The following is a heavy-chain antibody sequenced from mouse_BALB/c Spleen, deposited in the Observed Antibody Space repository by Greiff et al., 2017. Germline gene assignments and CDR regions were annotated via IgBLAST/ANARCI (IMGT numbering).Heavy chain of an antibody. Sequence: QVQLQQPGAELVKPGASVKMSCKASGYTFTSYNMHWVKQTPGQGLEWIGAIYPGNGDTSYNQKFKGKATLTADQSSSTAYMQLSSLTSEDSAVYYCARGGFAYWGQGTLVTVSA. J-gene: IGHJ3*01. V-gene: IGHV1-12*01. CDR2: IYPGNGDT. CDR1: GYTFTSYN. CDR3: ARGGFAY.